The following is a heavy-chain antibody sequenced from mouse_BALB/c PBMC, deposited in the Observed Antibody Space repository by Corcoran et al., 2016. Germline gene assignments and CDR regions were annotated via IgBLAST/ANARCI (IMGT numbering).Heavy chain of an antibody. CDR1: GYTFTNYG. D-gene: IGHD1-1*01. J-gene: IGHJ2*01. Sequence: QIQLVQSGPELKKPGETVKISCKASGYTFTNYGMNWVKQAPGKGLKWMGWINTYTGEPTYAADFKGRFAFSLETSASTSYLQINNLKNEDTATYFCAPLITTVFAYWGQGTTLTVSS. CDR2: INTYTGEP. V-gene: IGHV9-3-1*01. CDR3: APLITTVFAY.